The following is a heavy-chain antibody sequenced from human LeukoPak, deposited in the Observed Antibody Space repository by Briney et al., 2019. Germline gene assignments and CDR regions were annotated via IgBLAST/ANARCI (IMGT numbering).Heavy chain of an antibody. D-gene: IGHD3-9*01. CDR2: VKQDGSEK. V-gene: IGHV3-7*01. Sequence: GGTLRLSCAASGFTLSSYWMSWVRQAPGKGLEWVANVKQDGSEKYHAYSVRGRFTISRDNAKNSLYLQMNSLRAEDTAVYYCARSRRYYDILTGYLDAFDIWGQGTMVTVSS. J-gene: IGHJ3*02. CDR3: ARSRRYYDILTGYLDAFDI. CDR1: GFTLSSYW.